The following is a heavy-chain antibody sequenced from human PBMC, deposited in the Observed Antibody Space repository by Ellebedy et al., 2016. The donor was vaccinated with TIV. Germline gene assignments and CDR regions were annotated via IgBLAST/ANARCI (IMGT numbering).Heavy chain of an antibody. V-gene: IGHV4-4*02. CDR3: AKRQTGGPFDY. Sequence: MPSETLSLTCAVSGGSISSTDWWSWVRQPPGKGLEWVGEIYHSGVTNYNASLKSRVAMSVDKSKNQFSLNLTSVTAADTAVYYCAKRQTGGPFDYWGQGTLVTVSS. D-gene: IGHD2-8*02. CDR2: IYHSGVT. J-gene: IGHJ4*02. CDR1: GGSISSTDW.